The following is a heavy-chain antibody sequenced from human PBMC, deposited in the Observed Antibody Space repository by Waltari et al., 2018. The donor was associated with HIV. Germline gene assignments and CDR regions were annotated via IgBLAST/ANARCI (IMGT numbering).Heavy chain of an antibody. D-gene: IGHD3-22*01. CDR3: ARDGHFYDSRPLDH. CDR2: ISYGGRNK. V-gene: IGHV3-30*04. Sequence: QVQLVESGVGVVQPGGSLRLPCVAPGFPLSPFAFHWVRQAPGKGLEWVELISYGGRNKVYADSVKGRFTISRDNSKNTLYLQMNSLRAEDTAVYYCARDGHFYDSRPLDHWGQGTLVTVSS. J-gene: IGHJ4*02. CDR1: GFPLSPFA.